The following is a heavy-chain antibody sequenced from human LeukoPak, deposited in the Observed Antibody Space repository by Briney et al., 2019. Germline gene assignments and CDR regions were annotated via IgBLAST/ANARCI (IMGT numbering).Heavy chain of an antibody. CDR2: MYYSGST. Sequence: SETLSLTCTVSGGSISSSGYYWGWIRQPPGKGLEWIGSMYYSGSTYYNPSLKSRVTISVDTSKNQFSLKLSSVTAADTAVYYCARVVRLYYDYVWGSYRYFPFDYWGQGTLVTVSS. D-gene: IGHD3-16*02. V-gene: IGHV4-39*07. CDR1: GGSISSSGYY. CDR3: ARVVRLYYDYVWGSYRYFPFDY. J-gene: IGHJ4*02.